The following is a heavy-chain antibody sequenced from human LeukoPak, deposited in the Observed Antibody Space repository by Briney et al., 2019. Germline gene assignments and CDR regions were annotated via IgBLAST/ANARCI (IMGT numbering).Heavy chain of an antibody. J-gene: IGHJ4*02. CDR3: ARGGGSVSYLGY. V-gene: IGHV4-34*01. CDR2: INHSGST. CDR1: GGSFSGYY. D-gene: IGHD3-10*01. Sequence: SETLSLTCAVYGGSFSGYYWSWIRQPPGKGLEWIGEINHSGSTNYNPSLKSRVTISVDTSKNQFSLKLRSVTAADTAVYYCARGGGSVSYLGYWGQGTLVTVSS.